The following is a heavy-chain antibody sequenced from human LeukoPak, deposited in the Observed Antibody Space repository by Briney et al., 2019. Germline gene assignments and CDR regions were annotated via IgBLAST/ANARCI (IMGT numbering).Heavy chain of an antibody. D-gene: IGHD2-15*01. CDR3: ARIYCSGGSCYSGDYYYMDV. CDR2: IYNSGSA. J-gene: IGHJ6*03. CDR1: GGSISSYY. Sequence: SETLSLTCTVSGGSISSYYWTWIRQPPGKGLEWIGYIYNSGSANYNPSLKSRVTISEDTSKNQFSLRLNSVTAADTAVYYCARIYCSGGSCYSGDYYYMDVWGKGTTVTISS. V-gene: IGHV4-59*01.